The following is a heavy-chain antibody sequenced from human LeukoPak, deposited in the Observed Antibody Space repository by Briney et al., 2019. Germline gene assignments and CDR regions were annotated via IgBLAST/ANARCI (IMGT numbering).Heavy chain of an antibody. Sequence: GGSLRLSCVASGFTFSSYWMHWVRQDPRKGLVWVSRINGDGRNINYADSVRGRFTISRDNAKNTLYLQMNTLRVEDTAVYYCAKGPHITTAGASWGQGTPVTVSS. CDR3: AKGPHITTAGAS. CDR2: INGDGRNI. CDR1: GFTFSSYW. V-gene: IGHV3-74*01. J-gene: IGHJ5*02. D-gene: IGHD6-13*01.